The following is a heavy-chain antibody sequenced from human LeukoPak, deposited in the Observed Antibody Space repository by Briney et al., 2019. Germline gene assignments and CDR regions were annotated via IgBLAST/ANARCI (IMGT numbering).Heavy chain of an antibody. J-gene: IGHJ6*03. V-gene: IGHV4-39*01. CDR1: GGSISSSSYY. Sequence: SETLSLTCTVAGGSISSSSYYWDWVRQPPGKGLEWIGNVYYGGNTFYNSSLESRVTISVDMSENQFSLKLSSLTAADTAVYYCARQRADYFYHYSDVCGKGTSVTVSS. CDR2: VYYGGNT. CDR3: ARQRADYFYHYSDV.